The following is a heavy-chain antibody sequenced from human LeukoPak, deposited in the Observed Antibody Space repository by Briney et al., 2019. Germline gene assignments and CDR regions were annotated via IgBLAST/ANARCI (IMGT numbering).Heavy chain of an antibody. Sequence: ASVKVSCKASGFTFTSFGISWVRQAPGQGLEWMGWISAYNGDKNSAQKFQGRVTMTTDTSTSTAYMELRSLRSDDTAVYHCARSIVVLAATPGAFDIWGQGTTVTVAS. CDR1: GFTFTSFG. D-gene: IGHD2-15*01. CDR2: ISAYNGDK. J-gene: IGHJ3*02. V-gene: IGHV1-18*01. CDR3: ARSIVVLAATPGAFDI.